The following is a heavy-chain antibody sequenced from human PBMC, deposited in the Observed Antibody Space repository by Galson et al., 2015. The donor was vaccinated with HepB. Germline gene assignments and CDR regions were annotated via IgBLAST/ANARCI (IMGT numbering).Heavy chain of an antibody. V-gene: IGHV3-30*04. CDR2: ISSDINTK. CDR1: GFTFSRHA. J-gene: IGHJ4*02. CDR3: ASDLDGSGSFYNMLAY. D-gene: IGHD3-10*01. Sequence: SLRLSCAASGFTFSRHAFHWVRQAPGKGLQWLPLISSDINTKNYADSVKGRFSVSRDNSRDTVYLQMNGLRPEDTAVYFCASDLDGSGSFYNMLAYWGQGIMVTVSS.